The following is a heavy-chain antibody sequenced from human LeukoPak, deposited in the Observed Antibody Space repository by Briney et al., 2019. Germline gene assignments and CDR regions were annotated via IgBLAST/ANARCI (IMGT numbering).Heavy chain of an antibody. CDR3: ARVTRQQLVLY. D-gene: IGHD6-13*01. CDR1: GFTFSSYS. J-gene: IGHJ4*02. CDR2: ISYDGSNK. Sequence: GGSLRLSCAASGFTFSSYSMNWVRQAPGKGLEWVAVISYDGSNKYYADSVKGRFTISRDNSKNTLYLQMNSLRAEDTAVYYCARVTRQQLVLYWGQGTLVTVSS. V-gene: IGHV3-30*03.